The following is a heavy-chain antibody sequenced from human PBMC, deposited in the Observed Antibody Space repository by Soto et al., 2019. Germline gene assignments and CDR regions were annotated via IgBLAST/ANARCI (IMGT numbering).Heavy chain of an antibody. CDR1: GGTFSSYA. CDR2: IIPIFGTA. D-gene: IGHD5-12*01. J-gene: IGHJ4*02. CDR3: ARGPRWLQFGPYYFDY. V-gene: IGHV1-69*13. Sequence: GASVKVSCKASGGTFSSYAISWVRQAPGQGLEWMGGIIPIFGTANYAQKFQGRVTITADESTSTAYMELSSLRSEDTAVYYCARGPRWLQFGPYYFDYWGQGTLVTVSS.